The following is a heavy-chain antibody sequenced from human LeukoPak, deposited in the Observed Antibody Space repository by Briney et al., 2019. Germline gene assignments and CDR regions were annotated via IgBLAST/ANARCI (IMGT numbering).Heavy chain of an antibody. J-gene: IGHJ3*02. V-gene: IGHV1-2*02. CDR3: ARDGGYCSSTSCYLEAFDI. D-gene: IGHD2-2*01. CDR2: INPNSGGT. Sequence: ASVKFSCKASGYTFTGYYMHWVRQAPGQGLEWMGWINPNSGGTNYAQKFQGRVTMTRDTSISTAYMELSRLRSDDTAVYYCARDGGYCSSTSCYLEAFDIWGQGTMVTVSS. CDR1: GYTFTGYY.